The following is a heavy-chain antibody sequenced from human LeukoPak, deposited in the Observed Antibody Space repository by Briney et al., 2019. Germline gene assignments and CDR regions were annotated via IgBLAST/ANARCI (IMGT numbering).Heavy chain of an antibody. J-gene: IGHJ3*02. CDR2: ISWNSGSI. Sequence: GRSLRLSCAASGFTFDDYAMHWVRQAPGKGLEWVSGISWNSGSIGYADSAKGRFTIPRDNAKNSLYLQMNSLRAEDMALYYCAKDIGKARGAFDIWGQGTMVTVSS. D-gene: IGHD6-6*01. CDR3: AKDIGKARGAFDI. CDR1: GFTFDDYA. V-gene: IGHV3-9*03.